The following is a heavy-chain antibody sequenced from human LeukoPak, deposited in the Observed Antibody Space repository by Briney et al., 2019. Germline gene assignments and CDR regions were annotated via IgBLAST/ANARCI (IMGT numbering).Heavy chain of an antibody. CDR1: GFMFNNYW. CDR3: ARGDQLRSDYYYYYMDV. J-gene: IGHJ6*03. V-gene: IGHV3-7*01. Sequence: GGSLRLSCAASGFMFNNYWMSWVRQAPGKGLEWVANIKEDGSEKYYVDSVKGRFTISRDNAKNSLYLQMNSLRAEDTAVYYCARGDQLRSDYYYYYMDVWGKGTTVTVSS. D-gene: IGHD2-2*01. CDR2: IKEDGSEK.